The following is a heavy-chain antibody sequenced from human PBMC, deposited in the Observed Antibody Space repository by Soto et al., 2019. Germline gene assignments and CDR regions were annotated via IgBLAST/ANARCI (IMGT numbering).Heavy chain of an antibody. CDR1: GFTLSSYA. CDR3: AKGRVYSSGWYYFDY. J-gene: IGHJ4*02. D-gene: IGHD6-19*01. V-gene: IGHV3-23*01. Sequence: GSLRLSCAASGFTLSSYAMSWVRQAPGKGLEWVSVISGSGGSTNYADSVKGRFTISRDISKNTVYPQMNSLRAEDTAVYYCAKGRVYSSGWYYFDYWGQGTLVTVSS. CDR2: ISGSGGST.